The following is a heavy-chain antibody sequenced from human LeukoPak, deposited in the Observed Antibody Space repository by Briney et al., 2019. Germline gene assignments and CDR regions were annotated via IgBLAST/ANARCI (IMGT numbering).Heavy chain of an antibody. CDR1: GGSISSGSYY. CDR2: IYTSGST. V-gene: IGHV4-61*02. CDR3: AREAPESPAGGGGAAAGMVRIDY. J-gene: IGHJ4*02. Sequence: PSQTLSLTCTVSGGSISSGSYYWSWIRQPAGKGLEWIGRIYTSGSTNYNPSLKSRVTISVDTSKNPFSLKLSSVTAADPAVYYCAREAPESPAGGGGAAAGMVRIDYWGQGTLVTVSS. D-gene: IGHD6-13*01.